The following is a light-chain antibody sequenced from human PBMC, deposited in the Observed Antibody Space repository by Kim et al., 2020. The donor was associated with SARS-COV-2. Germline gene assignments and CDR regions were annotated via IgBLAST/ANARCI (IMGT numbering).Light chain of an antibody. CDR2: DAS. V-gene: IGKV3-20*01. CDR1: QSVGSRY. J-gene: IGKJ1*01. Sequence: EIVLTQSPGTLSLSPGEGATLSCRASQSVGSRYIAWYQQKLGQPPRLLIYDASIRATGIPDRFSGSGSGTDFTLTISRLEPEDFAIYYCHQYSRSPPCTFGQGTKVNIK. CDR3: HQYSRSPPCT.